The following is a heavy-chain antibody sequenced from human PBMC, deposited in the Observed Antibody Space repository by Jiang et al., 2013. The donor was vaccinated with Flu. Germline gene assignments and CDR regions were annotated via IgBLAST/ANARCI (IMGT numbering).Heavy chain of an antibody. J-gene: IGHJ4*02. D-gene: IGHD4-17*01. CDR3: AKDHSTVSRPYYFDY. CDR1: GFTFSSYG. CDR2: IRYDGSNK. Sequence: AASGFTFSSYGMHWVRRAPGKGLEWVAFIRYDGSNKYYADSVKGRFTISRDNSKNTLYLQMNSLRAEDTVVYYCAKDHSTVSRPYYFDYWGQGTLVTVSS. V-gene: IGHV3-30*02.